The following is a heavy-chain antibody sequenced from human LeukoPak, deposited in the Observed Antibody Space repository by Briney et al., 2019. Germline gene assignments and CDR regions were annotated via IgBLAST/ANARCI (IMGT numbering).Heavy chain of an antibody. J-gene: IGHJ6*04. CDR1: GCSISSYY. CDR2: IYYSGST. V-gene: IGHV4-59*08. Sequence: SETLSLTCTVSGCSISSYYWSWIRQPPGKGLEWIGYIYYSGSTNYNPSLKSRVTISVDTSKNQFSLKLSSVTAADTAVYYCAREDSSSISMDVWGKGTTVTVSS. D-gene: IGHD6-6*01. CDR3: AREDSSSISMDV.